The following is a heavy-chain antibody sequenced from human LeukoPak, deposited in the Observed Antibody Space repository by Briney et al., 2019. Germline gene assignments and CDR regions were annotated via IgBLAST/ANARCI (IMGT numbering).Heavy chain of an antibody. CDR1: GYSFTTSW. J-gene: IGHJ4*02. CDR3: YSGGGYNRYY. CDR2: MYVGDSDT. V-gene: IGHV5-51*01. D-gene: IGHD5-24*01. Sequence: GESLKISCKGSGYSFTTSWIGWVRQMLGKGLEWMAIMYVGDSDTRYSPSFQGQVTISADKSISTAYLQWSSLKASDTAMYYCYSGGGYNRYYWGQGTLVTVSP.